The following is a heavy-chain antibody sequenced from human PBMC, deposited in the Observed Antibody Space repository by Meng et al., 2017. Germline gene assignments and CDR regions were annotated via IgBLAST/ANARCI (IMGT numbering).Heavy chain of an antibody. CDR3: ERGRSIKRPSGMGV. V-gene: IGHV1-2*02. CDR2: INPNSGGT. Sequence: ASVKVSCKASGYTFTGYYMHWVRQAPGQGLEWMGWINPNSGGTNYAQKFQGRVTMTRDTSISTAYMELSRLRSDDTAVYYCERGRSIKRPSGMGVWGQGTTVTVSS. CDR1: GYTFTGYY. J-gene: IGHJ6*02.